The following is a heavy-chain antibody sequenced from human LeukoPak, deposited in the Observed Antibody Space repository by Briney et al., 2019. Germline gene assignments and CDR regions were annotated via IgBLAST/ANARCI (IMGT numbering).Heavy chain of an antibody. CDR3: ARYSSSCGPDY. CDR2: IIPIFGTA. CDR1: GGTFSSYA. J-gene: IGHJ4*02. Sequence: SVKVSCKASGGTFSSYAINWVRQAPGQGLEWMGGIIPIFGTANYAQKFQGRVTITADKSTSTAYMELSSLRSEDSGVYYWARYSSSCGPDYWGQGTLVTVSS. V-gene: IGHV1-69*06. D-gene: IGHD6-6*01.